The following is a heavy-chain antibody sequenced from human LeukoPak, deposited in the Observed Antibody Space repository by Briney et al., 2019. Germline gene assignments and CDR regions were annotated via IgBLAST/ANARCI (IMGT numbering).Heavy chain of an antibody. CDR1: GFTVSSNY. D-gene: IGHD4-17*01. CDR2: IYSGGST. J-gene: IGHJ6*02. CDR3: ANTHYGEGPYYYYGMDV. V-gene: IGHV3-66*01. Sequence: PGGSLRLSCAASGFTVSSNYMSWVRQAPGKGLEWVSVIYSGGSTYYADSVKGRFTISRDNSKNTLYLQMNSLRAEDTAVYYCANTHYGEGPYYYYGMDVWGQGTTVTVSS.